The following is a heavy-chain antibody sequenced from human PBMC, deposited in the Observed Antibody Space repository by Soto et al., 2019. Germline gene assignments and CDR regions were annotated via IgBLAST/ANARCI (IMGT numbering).Heavy chain of an antibody. J-gene: IGHJ5*02. Sequence: SVKVSCKASGGTFSSYTISWVRQAPGQGLEWMGRIIPILGIANYAQKFQGRVTITADKSTSTAYMELSSLRSEDTAVYYCARLYGSGSYYNWFDPWGQGTLVTVSS. V-gene: IGHV1-69*02. CDR2: IIPILGIA. D-gene: IGHD3-10*01. CDR3: ARLYGSGSYYNWFDP. CDR1: GGTFSSYT.